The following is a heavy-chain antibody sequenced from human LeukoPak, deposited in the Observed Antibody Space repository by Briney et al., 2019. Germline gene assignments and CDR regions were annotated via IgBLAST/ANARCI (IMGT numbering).Heavy chain of an antibody. CDR3: AWAVLRYLEWSTFDY. CDR2: IIPIFGTA. J-gene: IGHJ4*02. CDR1: GGTFSSYA. D-gene: IGHD3-3*01. Sequence: SVKVSCKASGGTFSSYAISWVRQAPGQGLEWMGGIIPIFGTANYAQKFQGRVTITTDESTTTAYMDLSSLRSEDTAVYFCAWAVLRYLEWSTFDYWGQGTLVTVSS. V-gene: IGHV1-69*05.